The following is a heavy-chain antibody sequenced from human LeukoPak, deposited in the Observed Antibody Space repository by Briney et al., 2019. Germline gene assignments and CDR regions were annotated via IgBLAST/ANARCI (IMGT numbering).Heavy chain of an antibody. V-gene: IGHV3-7*01. CDR1: GFTFSRYW. J-gene: IGHJ3*02. Sequence: GGSLRLSCAASGFTFSRYWMTWVRQAPGKGLEWMANIKQDGSEKYYVDSVKGRFTISRDNAKNSLYLQMNSLRAEDTAVYYCARDLAPGSSWPYDAFDIWGQGTMVTVSS. CDR2: IKQDGSEK. D-gene: IGHD6-13*01. CDR3: ARDLAPGSSWPYDAFDI.